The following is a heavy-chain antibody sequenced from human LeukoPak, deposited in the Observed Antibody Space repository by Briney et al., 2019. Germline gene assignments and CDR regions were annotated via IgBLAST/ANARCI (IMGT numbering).Heavy chain of an antibody. J-gene: IGHJ5*02. CDR1: GFTFSSYA. Sequence: GGSLRLSCAASGFTFSSYAMSWVRQAPGKGLEWVSVISGSGGNTFYADSVKGRFTISRDNSKDTLYLQMNSLRAEDTAVYYCAKYYSGSGSMGGSWGQGTLVTVSS. CDR3: AKYYSGSGSMGGS. V-gene: IGHV3-23*01. D-gene: IGHD3-10*01. CDR2: ISGSGGNT.